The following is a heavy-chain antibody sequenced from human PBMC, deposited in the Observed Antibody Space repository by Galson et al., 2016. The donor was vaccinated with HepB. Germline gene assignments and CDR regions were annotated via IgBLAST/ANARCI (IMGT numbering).Heavy chain of an antibody. D-gene: IGHD3-10*01. V-gene: IGHV1-46*01. CDR1: GYTFTSYN. CDR3: ARGNYSAFDI. Sequence: SVKVSCKASGYTFTSYNVHWVRQAPGQGLEWMGIINPSGGSTSYAQKFQGRVTMTRDTSTSTVYMELSSLRFEDTAVYYCARGNYSAFDIWGQGTVVTVSS. CDR2: INPSGGST. J-gene: IGHJ3*02.